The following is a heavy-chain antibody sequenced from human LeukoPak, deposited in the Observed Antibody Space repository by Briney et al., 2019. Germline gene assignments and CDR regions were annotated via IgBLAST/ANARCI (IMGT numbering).Heavy chain of an antibody. J-gene: IGHJ3*02. Sequence: SETLSLTCTVSGGSISSSSYYWGWIRQPPGKGLEWSGSIYYSGSTYYNPSLKSRVTISVDTSKNQFSLKLSSVTAADTAVYYCARDAALGYCSGGSCYFPTFDIWGQGTMVTVSS. CDR2: IYYSGST. CDR3: ARDAALGYCSGGSCYFPTFDI. V-gene: IGHV4-39*07. D-gene: IGHD2-15*01. CDR1: GGSISSSSYY.